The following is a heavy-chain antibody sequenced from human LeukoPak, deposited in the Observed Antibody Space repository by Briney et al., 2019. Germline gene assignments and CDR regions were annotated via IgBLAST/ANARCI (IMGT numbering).Heavy chain of an antibody. J-gene: IGHJ4*02. CDR3: TRGLYYDSSGYLYYFDY. D-gene: IGHD3-22*01. CDR1: GFTFGDYA. Sequence: PGWSLRLSCTASGFTFGDYAVSWVRQAPGKGLEWGTFIRSSSYGGTTEYAASVKGRFTISRDDSKSIAYLQMNSLKTEDTAVYYCTRGLYYDSSGYLYYFDYWGQGTLVTVSS. V-gene: IGHV3-49*04. CDR2: IRSSSYGGTT.